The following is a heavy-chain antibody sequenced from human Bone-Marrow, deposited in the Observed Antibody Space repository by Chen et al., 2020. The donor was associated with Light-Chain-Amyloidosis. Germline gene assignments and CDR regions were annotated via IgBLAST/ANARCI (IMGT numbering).Heavy chain of an antibody. D-gene: IGHD3-3*01. V-gene: IGHV4-38-2*02. J-gene: IGHJ3*02. CDR1: GYSISSGYY. Sequence: QVQMQESGPGLVTPSETLSLTCTVSGYSISSGYYWGWIRQPTGKGLEWIGSIYHSGSTYYNPSLKSRVTISVDTSKNQFSLKLSSVTAADTAVYYCAMERITIFGVPPDAFDIWGQGTMVTVSS. CDR3: AMERITIFGVPPDAFDI. CDR2: IYHSGST.